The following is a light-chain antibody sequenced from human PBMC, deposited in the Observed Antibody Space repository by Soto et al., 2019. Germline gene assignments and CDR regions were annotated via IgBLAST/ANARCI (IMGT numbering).Light chain of an antibody. J-gene: IGKJ1*01. Sequence: IVLTQSPGTLSLSPGERTTLSCRASQSISRYLAWYQQKPGQGPRLLIYGASSRATGTPDRFSGSGSGTDFTLTINRLEPEDFALYYCQQYGSSPPTFCQGTKVEIK. V-gene: IGKV3-20*01. CDR3: QQYGSSPPT. CDR2: GAS. CDR1: QSISRY.